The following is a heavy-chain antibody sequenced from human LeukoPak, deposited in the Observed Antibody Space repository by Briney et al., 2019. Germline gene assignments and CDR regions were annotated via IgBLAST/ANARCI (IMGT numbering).Heavy chain of an antibody. Sequence: SETLSLTCTVSGGSISSYYWSCIRQPPGKGLEWIGYIYYSGSTNYNPSLESRVTISEDTSKNQFSLMLTSVTAADTAVYYCARVVYSHYWPEGMDVWGQGTTVTVSS. D-gene: IGHD4-11*01. CDR3: ARVVYSHYWPEGMDV. J-gene: IGHJ6*02. CDR1: GGSISSYY. V-gene: IGHV4-59*01. CDR2: IYYSGST.